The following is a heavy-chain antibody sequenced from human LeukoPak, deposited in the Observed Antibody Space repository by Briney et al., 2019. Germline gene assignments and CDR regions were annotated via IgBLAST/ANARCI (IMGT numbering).Heavy chain of an antibody. Sequence: GGSLRLSCAASGTTFSSYAMIWVRQAPDKGLEWVAAITGSGGGTYYGDSAKGRFTISRDNSKNTLYLQMNSLRAEDTAVYYCAKDPNGDYIGAFDFWGQGTMVTVSS. CDR2: ITGSGGGT. CDR1: GTTFSSYA. V-gene: IGHV3-23*01. D-gene: IGHD4-17*01. CDR3: AKDPNGDYIGAFDF. J-gene: IGHJ3*01.